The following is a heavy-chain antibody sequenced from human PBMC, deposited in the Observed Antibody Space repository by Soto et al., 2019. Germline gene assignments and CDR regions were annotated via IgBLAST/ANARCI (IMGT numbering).Heavy chain of an antibody. CDR2: IYWDDDK. V-gene: IGHV2-5*02. J-gene: IGHJ4*02. CDR3: AHSYGDHTLYDY. CDR1: GFSLSTSGVG. Sequence: QITLKESGPTLVKPTQTLTLTCTFSGFSLSTSGVGVGWIRQPPGKAPEWLALIYWDDDKRYSPSLKSRLTITKDTSKNQVVLTMTNMDPVDTATYYCAHSYGDHTLYDYWGQGTLVTVSS. D-gene: IGHD4-17*01.